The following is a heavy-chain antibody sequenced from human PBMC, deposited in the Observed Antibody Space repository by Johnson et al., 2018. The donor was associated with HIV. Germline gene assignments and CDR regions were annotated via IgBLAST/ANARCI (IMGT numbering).Heavy chain of an antibody. D-gene: IGHD4-17*01. CDR3: AKGPWGYGDYHAFDI. V-gene: IGHV3-23*04. J-gene: IGHJ3*02. CDR2: ISGSGDSA. CDR1: GFTFSSYA. Sequence: VQLVESGGVVVQPGGSLRLSCAASGFTFSSYAMSCVRQAPGKGLEWVSAISGSGDSAYYPDSVKGRFTISRDNSKSTLFLQMNSLRPEDTAVYYCAKGPWGYGDYHAFDIWGQGTKVTVSS.